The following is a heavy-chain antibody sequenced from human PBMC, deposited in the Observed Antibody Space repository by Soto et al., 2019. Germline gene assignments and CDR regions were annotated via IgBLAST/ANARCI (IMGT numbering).Heavy chain of an antibody. J-gene: IGHJ6*03. CDR2: IYYSGST. CDR3: ARVNGVVPAYMDV. V-gene: IGHV4-31*03. D-gene: IGHD2-2*01. Sequence: TLSRTCTVSGGSISSGGYYWSWIRQHPGKGLEWIGYIYYSGSTYYNPSLKSRVTISVDTSKNQFSLKLSSVTAADTAVYYCARVNGVVPAYMDVWGQGPTVTVS. CDR1: GGSISSGGYY.